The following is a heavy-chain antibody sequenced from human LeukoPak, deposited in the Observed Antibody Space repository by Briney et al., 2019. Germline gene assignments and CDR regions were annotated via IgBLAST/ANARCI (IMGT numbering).Heavy chain of an antibody. D-gene: IGHD3-22*01. V-gene: IGHV4-38-2*02. CDR1: GYSISSGYY. Sequence: SETLSLTCTVSGYSISSGYYWGWIRQPPGKGLEWIGSIYHSGSTYYNPSLKSRVTISVDTSKNQFSLKLSSVPAADTAVYYCARVLYYYDSSGYLNWFDPWGQGTLVTVSS. CDR2: IYHSGST. J-gene: IGHJ5*02. CDR3: ARVLYYYDSSGYLNWFDP.